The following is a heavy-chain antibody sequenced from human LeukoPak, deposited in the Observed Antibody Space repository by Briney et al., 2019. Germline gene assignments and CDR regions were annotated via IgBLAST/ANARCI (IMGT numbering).Heavy chain of an antibody. J-gene: IGHJ6*03. V-gene: IGHV3-11*01. D-gene: IGHD5-18*01. Sequence: PGRSLRLSCAASGFTFSDFYMSWIRQAPGKGLEWVSYISSSGSAIYYADSVKGRFTISRDNAKNSLYLQMNSLRAEDTAVYYCARDGRGYSYGYYYYYMDVWGKGTTVTVSS. CDR3: ARDGRGYSYGYYYYYMDV. CDR2: ISSSGSAI. CDR1: GFTFSDFY.